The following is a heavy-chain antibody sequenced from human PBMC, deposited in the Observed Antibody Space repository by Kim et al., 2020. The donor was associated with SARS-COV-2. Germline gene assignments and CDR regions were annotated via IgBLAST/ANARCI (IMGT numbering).Heavy chain of an antibody. Sequence: DSGKGRFTISRDNSKNTLYLQMNSLRAEDTAVYYCAKEYYYGSGSYYLGYWGQGTLVTVSS. J-gene: IGHJ4*02. D-gene: IGHD3-10*01. V-gene: IGHV3-23*01. CDR3: AKEYYYGSGSYYLGY.